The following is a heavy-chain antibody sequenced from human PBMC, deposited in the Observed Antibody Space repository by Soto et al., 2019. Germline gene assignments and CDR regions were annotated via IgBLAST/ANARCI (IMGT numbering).Heavy chain of an antibody. V-gene: IGHV3-30-3*01. D-gene: IGHD3-22*01. CDR3: ARDPDSSGYYVFDY. CDR1: GFTFGSYA. Sequence: GESLKISCAASGFTFGSYAMHWVRQAPGKGLEWVAVISYDGSNKYYADSVKGRFTISRDNSKNTLYLQMNSLRAEDTAVYYCARDPDSSGYYVFDYWGQGTLVTVSS. CDR2: ISYDGSNK. J-gene: IGHJ4*02.